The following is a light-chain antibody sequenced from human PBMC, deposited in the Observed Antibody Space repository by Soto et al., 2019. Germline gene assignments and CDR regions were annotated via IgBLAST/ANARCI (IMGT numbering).Light chain of an antibody. Sequence: DIQMTQSPSSLSASVGDRVTITCRASQSISSYLNWYQQKPGKAPKLLIYAASSLQSGVPSRFSGSGSGTDFTLTISILEPEDFATYYGQQSYSSPVTFGQGTKVEIK. CDR3: QQSYSSPVT. CDR1: QSISSY. V-gene: IGKV1-39*01. CDR2: AAS. J-gene: IGKJ1*01.